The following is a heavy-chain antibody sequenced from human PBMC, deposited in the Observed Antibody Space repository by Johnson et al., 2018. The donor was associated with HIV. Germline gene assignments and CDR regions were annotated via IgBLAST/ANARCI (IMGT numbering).Heavy chain of an antibody. CDR3: ARISCWYSPAFDI. CDR2: IYCGGST. J-gene: IGHJ3*02. CDR1: GFSVSSNY. Sequence: VQLVESGGGLVQPGGSLRLSCSASGFSVSSNYMSWVRQAPGKGLAWVSSIYCGGSTYYADPVKGRGTISRDNSKNTLYLQMKSLRTEDTAVYYCARISCWYSPAFDIWGQGTMVTVSS. V-gene: IGHV3-66*01. D-gene: IGHD6-19*01.